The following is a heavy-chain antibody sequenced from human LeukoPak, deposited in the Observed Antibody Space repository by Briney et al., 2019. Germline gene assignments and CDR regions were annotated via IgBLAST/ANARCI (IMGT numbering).Heavy chain of an antibody. CDR2: ISSNGGST. D-gene: IGHD2-15*01. J-gene: IGHJ6*03. CDR3: ARGDADCSGGSCYSSYYYYYMDV. Sequence: PGGSLRLSCAASGFTFSSYAMHWVRQAPGKGLEYVSAISSNGGSTYYANSVKGRFTISRDNSKNTLYLQMGSLRAEDMAVYYCARGDADCSGGSCYSSYYYYYMDVWGKGTTVTVSS. V-gene: IGHV3-64*01. CDR1: GFTFSSYA.